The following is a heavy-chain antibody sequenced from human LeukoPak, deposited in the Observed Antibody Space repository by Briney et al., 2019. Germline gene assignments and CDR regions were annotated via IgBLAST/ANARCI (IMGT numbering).Heavy chain of an antibody. CDR2: IWYDGSNK. D-gene: IGHD3-9*01. CDR1: GFTFSSYG. V-gene: IGHV3-30*19. Sequence: GGSLRLSCAASGFTFSSYGVHWVRQAPGKGLEWVAVIWYDGSNKYYADSVKGRFTISRDNSKNTLYLQMNSLRAEDTAVYYCARDGRYFDWLFSFDYWGQGTLVTVSS. J-gene: IGHJ4*02. CDR3: ARDGRYFDWLFSFDY.